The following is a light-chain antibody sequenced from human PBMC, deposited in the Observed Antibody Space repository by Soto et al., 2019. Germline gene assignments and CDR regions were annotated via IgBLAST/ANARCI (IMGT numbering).Light chain of an antibody. Sequence: EIVLTQSPDTLSLSPGERATLSCRASQSVTSGYLAWYQQKPSQPPRLLIYTVSRRATGIPDRFSGSGSGTDFTLSINSLEPDDFAVYYCQQYDTFPYTFGQGT. CDR1: QSVTSGY. V-gene: IGKV3-20*01. J-gene: IGKJ2*01. CDR3: QQYDTFPYT. CDR2: TVS.